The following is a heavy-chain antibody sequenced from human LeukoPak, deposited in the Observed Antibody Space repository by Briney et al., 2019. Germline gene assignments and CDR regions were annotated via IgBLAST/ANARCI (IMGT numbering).Heavy chain of an antibody. V-gene: IGHV4-39*07. Sequence: SETLTLTCTVSGGSISSSSYYWGWIRQPPGKGLEWIGSIYYSGSTYYNPSLKSRVTISVDTSKNQSSLRLTSVTAADTAVYYCARDRGSSWYVDYWGQGTLVTVSS. CDR3: ARDRGSSWYVDY. D-gene: IGHD6-13*01. CDR2: IYYSGST. J-gene: IGHJ4*02. CDR1: GGSISSSSYY.